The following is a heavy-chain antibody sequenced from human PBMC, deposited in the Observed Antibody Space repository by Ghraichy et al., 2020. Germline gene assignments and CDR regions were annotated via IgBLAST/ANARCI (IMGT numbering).Heavy chain of an antibody. V-gene: IGHV1-3*01. CDR1: GYTFTGYA. J-gene: IGHJ4*02. CDR3: ARSSYSNGDYFFNY. CDR2: INAGNGKT. Sequence: ASVKVSCKASGYTFTGYAIHWVRQAPGQRLEWMGWINAGNGKTKYSQTFQGRLSISRDTSASTAYMDLSSLRSEDTATYYCARSSYSNGDYFFNYWGQGTLVTVSS. D-gene: IGHD6-19*01.